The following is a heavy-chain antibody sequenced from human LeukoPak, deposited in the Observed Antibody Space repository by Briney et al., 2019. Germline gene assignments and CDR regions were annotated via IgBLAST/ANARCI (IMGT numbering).Heavy chain of an antibody. Sequence: PSETLSLTCAVYGGSFSGYYWSWIRQPPGKGLEWIGEINHSGSTNYNPSLKSRVTISVDTSKNQFSLKLSSVTAADTAVYYCARHGRNWSVTSCYRAFDYWGQGTLVTVSS. CDR3: ARHGRNWSVTSCYRAFDY. V-gene: IGHV4-34*01. CDR1: GGSFSGYY. J-gene: IGHJ4*02. D-gene: IGHD2-2*01. CDR2: INHSGST.